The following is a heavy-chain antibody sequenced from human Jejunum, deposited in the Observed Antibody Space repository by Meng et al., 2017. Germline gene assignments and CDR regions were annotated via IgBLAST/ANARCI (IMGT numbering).Heavy chain of an antibody. CDR2: IYHSGST. J-gene: IGHJ5*02. Sequence: QVQLQESGPGVVRPSETLSLTCTVSGASVSSISYFWSWIRQLPGKGLEWIGHIYHSGSTNYNPSLRSRVTMSVDTSKNQFSLKLNSVTAADTAVYYCARDEWFGRYWGVWFDPWGQGTLVTVSS. CDR3: ARDEWFGRYWGVWFDP. D-gene: IGHD3-10*01. V-gene: IGHV4-61*01. CDR1: GASVSSISYF.